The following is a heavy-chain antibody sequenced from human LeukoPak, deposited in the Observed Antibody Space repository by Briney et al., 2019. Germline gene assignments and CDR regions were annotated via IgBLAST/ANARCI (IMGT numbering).Heavy chain of an antibody. V-gene: IGHV3-23*01. CDR2: ISGSGGST. CDR1: GFTFSSYA. J-gene: IGHJ4*02. Sequence: GGSLRLSCAASGFTFSSYAMSWVRQAPGKGLEWVSAISGSGGSTYYADSVKGRFTVSRDNSKSTLYLQMTSLRPEDTAIYYCAKRNTMVRGGPCFDYWGQGTLVTVSS. D-gene: IGHD3-10*01. CDR3: AKRNTMVRGGPCFDY.